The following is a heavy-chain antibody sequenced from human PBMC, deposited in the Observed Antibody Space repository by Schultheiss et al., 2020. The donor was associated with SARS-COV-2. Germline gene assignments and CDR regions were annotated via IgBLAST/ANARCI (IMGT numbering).Heavy chain of an antibody. V-gene: IGHV4-59*12. D-gene: IGHD2-2*01. CDR2: IYYSGST. CDR1: GGSISSYY. CDR3: AREDAHYYYYYGMDV. Sequence: SETLSLTCTVSGGSISSYYWSWIRQPPGKGLEWIGYIYYSGSTNYNPSLKSRVTISVDTSKNQFSLKLSSVTAADTAVYYCAREDAHYYYYYGMDVWGQGTTVTVSS. J-gene: IGHJ6*02.